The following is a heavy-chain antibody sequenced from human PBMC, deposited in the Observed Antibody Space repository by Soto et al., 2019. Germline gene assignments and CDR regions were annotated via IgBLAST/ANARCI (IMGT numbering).Heavy chain of an antibody. CDR2: IYYSGRT. CDR1: GSSIRGSSYY. CDR3: ARLGQRITMRVVVEGGGAFDI. D-gene: IGHD3-22*01. J-gene: IGHJ3*02. V-gene: IGHV4-39*01. Sequence: SETLRPPFTLPGSSIRGSSYYWCWIGQPPGKGLEGIGSIYYSGRTYYNPSLKRRLTISVGTSNNQFSLELSSMPAAHTPVYYCARLGQRITMRVVVEGGGAFDIWGQGTMVTVSS.